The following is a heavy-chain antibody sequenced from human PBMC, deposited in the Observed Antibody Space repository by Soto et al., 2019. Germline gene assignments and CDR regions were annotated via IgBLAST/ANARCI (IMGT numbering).Heavy chain of an antibody. CDR3: FRYALDY. Sequence: EVQLVESGGGLVKPGGSLRLSCAASGFTFSNAWMSWVRQAPGKGLEWVGRIKSKTDGGTTDYAAPVKGRFTISRDESHSTLYLQMNCLKTQDTSVYYCFRYALDYWGQINLVTVSS. D-gene: IGHD1-1*01. CDR1: GFTFSNAW. CDR2: IKSKTDGGTT. J-gene: IGHJ4*02. V-gene: IGHV3-15*01.